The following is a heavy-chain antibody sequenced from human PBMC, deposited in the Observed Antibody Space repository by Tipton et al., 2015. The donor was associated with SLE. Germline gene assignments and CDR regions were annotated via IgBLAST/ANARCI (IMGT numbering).Heavy chain of an antibody. D-gene: IGHD4-17*01. CDR1: GYTFTDYY. Sequence: QSGAEVKKPGASVKVSCKASGYTFTDYYIHWVRQAPGQGLEWMGIFDPSGGSANYAQRFQGRLTMTGDTSTGTVYMELSSLRSEDTAVYYCARPSDYSDLRHWGQGTLVTVSS. CDR2: FDPSGGSA. V-gene: IGHV1-46*01. CDR3: ARPSDYSDLRH. J-gene: IGHJ4*02.